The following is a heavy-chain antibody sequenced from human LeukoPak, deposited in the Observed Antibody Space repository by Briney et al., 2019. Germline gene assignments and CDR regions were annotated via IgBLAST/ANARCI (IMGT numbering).Heavy chain of an antibody. CDR3: ARRPRNSGSYDGPSGLDY. J-gene: IGHJ4*02. Sequence: NPSETLSLTCAVYGESFSGYYWSWIRQPPGKGLEWIGEVNHSGSTNYNPSLKSRVTISVDTSKNQFSLNLSSVTAADTAMYYCARRPRNSGSYDGPSGLDYWGQGTLVTVSS. V-gene: IGHV4-34*01. D-gene: IGHD1-26*01. CDR2: VNHSGST. CDR1: GESFSGYY.